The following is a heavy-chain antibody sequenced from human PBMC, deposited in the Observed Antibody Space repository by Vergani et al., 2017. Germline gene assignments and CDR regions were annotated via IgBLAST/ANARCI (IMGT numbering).Heavy chain of an antibody. V-gene: IGHV4-34*01. D-gene: IGHD1-7*01. CDR3: ARAKGTSGYYYYGMDV. CDR2: INHSGST. Sequence: QVQLQQWGAGLLKPSETLSLTCAVYGGSFSGYYWSWIRQPPGKGLEWIGEINHSGSTNYNPSLKSRVTISVDTSKNPFSLKLSSVTDADTAVYYCARAKGTSGYYYYGMDVWGQGTTVTVSS. CDR1: GGSFSGYY. J-gene: IGHJ6*02.